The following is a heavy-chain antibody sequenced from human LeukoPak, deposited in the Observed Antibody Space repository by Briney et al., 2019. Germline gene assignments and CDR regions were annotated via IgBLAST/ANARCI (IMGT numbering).Heavy chain of an antibody. CDR2: ISGGGERT. V-gene: IGHV3-23*01. Sequence: GGSLRLSCAASGIVFSNTAMNWARQSPGGGLEWVSAISGGGERTFYADSVKGRFTISRDNSKNMVYLQINSLRADDTAIYYCGKDGGQYSSGPEFDPRGQGALVTVSS. CDR1: GIVFSNTA. J-gene: IGHJ5*02. D-gene: IGHD6-19*01. CDR3: GKDGGQYSSGPEFDP.